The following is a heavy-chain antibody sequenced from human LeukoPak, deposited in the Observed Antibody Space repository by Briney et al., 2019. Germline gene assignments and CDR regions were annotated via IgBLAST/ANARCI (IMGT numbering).Heavy chain of an antibody. CDR2: SNAGNGHT. V-gene: IGHV1-3*02. CDR3: ARSDYWDSLDY. CDR1: GYIFTNYA. J-gene: IGHJ4*02. Sequence: ASVKVSCKASGYIFTNYAINWVRQAPGQRLQWMGWSNAGNGHTKYSQEFQDRVTITRDTSASTGYMELSSLRSEDMAVYYCARSDYWDSLDYWGQGTLVTVSS. D-gene: IGHD1-7*01.